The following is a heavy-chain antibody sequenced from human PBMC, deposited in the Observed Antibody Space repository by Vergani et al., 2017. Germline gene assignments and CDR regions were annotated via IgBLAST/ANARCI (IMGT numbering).Heavy chain of an antibody. CDR3: ATQKVVPYAFDI. Sequence: QVQLVQSGAEVKKPGASVKVSCKASGYTFTGYYMHWVRQAPGQGLEWMGGIIPIFGTANYAQKFQGRVTITADESTSTAYMELSSLRSEDTAVYYCATQKVVPYAFDIWGQGTMVTVSS. CDR2: IIPIFGTA. J-gene: IGHJ3*02. V-gene: IGHV1-69*01. D-gene: IGHD3-22*01. CDR1: GYTFTGYY.